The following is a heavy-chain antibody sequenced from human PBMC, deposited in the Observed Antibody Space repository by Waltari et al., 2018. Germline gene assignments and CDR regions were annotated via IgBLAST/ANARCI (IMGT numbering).Heavy chain of an antibody. CDR1: GVTVINAY. CDR2: IKTKADGGTT. CDR3: STEMATIRGPFDF. J-gene: IGHJ4*02. V-gene: IGHV3-15*01. Sequence: EVQVVEAGGGWVKPGGSLRLSWGACGVTVINAYKNWVRQAPGSGLVWVGRIKTKADGGTTDYAAPVKGRFTISRDDSRNTLYLQINNLKTEDTAVYYCSTEMATIRGPFDFWGQGTLVTVSS. D-gene: IGHD5-12*01.